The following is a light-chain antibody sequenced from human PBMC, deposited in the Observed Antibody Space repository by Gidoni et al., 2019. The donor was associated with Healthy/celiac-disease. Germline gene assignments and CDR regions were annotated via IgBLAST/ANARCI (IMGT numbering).Light chain of an antibody. CDR1: QSISSW. Sequence: DIQMTQSPSTLSASVGDRVTITCRASQSISSWLAWYQQKPGKAPKLLLYKASSLESGVPSRFSGSGSGTEFTLTISSLQPDDFATYYCQQYNSYQGTFXXXTKVEIK. V-gene: IGKV1-5*03. J-gene: IGKJ1*01. CDR3: QQYNSYQGT. CDR2: KAS.